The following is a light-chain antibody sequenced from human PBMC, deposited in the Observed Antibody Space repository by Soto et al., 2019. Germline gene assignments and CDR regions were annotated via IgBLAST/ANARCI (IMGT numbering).Light chain of an antibody. J-gene: IGKJ1*01. CDR1: QSISSW. CDR2: DAS. Sequence: DIQMTQSPSTLSASVGDRVTITCRASQSISSWLAWYQQKPVKAPKLLIYDASSLESGAPSRFSGSGSGTEFTLTISSLQPDDFATYYCQQYNSYSTFGQGTKVDI. CDR3: QQYNSYST. V-gene: IGKV1-5*01.